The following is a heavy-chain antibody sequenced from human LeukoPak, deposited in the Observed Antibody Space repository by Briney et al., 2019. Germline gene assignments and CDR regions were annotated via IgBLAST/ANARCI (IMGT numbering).Heavy chain of an antibody. J-gene: IGHJ4*02. CDR3: SLLAVASPQDY. Sequence: GGSLRLSCAASGFTFSTYEMHWVRQAPGKGLEWVSDISSSGSTMYYADSVKGRFTTSRDNAKNLLYLQMHSLRAEDTAAYYCSLLAVASPQDYWGQGTLVTVSS. CDR1: GFTFSTYE. CDR2: ISSSGSTM. D-gene: IGHD6-19*01. V-gene: IGHV3-48*03.